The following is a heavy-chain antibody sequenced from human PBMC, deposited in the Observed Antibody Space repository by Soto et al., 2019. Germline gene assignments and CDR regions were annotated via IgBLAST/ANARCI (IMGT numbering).Heavy chain of an antibody. Sequence: PSETLSLTCPVSGGSISSGDYYWSWIRQPPGKGLEWMGYVYYSGNTDYNSSLKSRLIISVDTSKNQFSLKLSSVTAADTAVYYCARAIDYGDYLFDYWGQGALVTVSS. CDR2: VYYSGNT. CDR1: GGSISSGDYY. J-gene: IGHJ4*02. D-gene: IGHD4-17*01. V-gene: IGHV4-30-4*01. CDR3: ARAIDYGDYLFDY.